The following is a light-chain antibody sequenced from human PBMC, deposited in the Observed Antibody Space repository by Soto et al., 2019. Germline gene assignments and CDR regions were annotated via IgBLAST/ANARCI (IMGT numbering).Light chain of an antibody. CDR2: GNS. CDR3: QSYDSRRV. V-gene: IGLV1-40*01. Sequence: QLVLTQPPSVSGAPGQRVTISCTGSSSNIGAGYDVHWYQQLPGTAPKLLIYGNSNRPSGVPDRFSGSKSGTSASLAITGLQAEDEADYYCQSYDSRRVFGGGTKVTVL. CDR1: SSNIGAGYD. J-gene: IGLJ2*01.